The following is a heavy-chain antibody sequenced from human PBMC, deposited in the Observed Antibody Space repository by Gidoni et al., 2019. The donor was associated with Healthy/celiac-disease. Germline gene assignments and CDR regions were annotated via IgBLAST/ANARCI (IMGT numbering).Heavy chain of an antibody. CDR1: GGSISSSSYY. V-gene: IGHV4-39*01. Sequence: QLQLQESGPGLVKPSETLSLTCPVSGGSISSSSYYWGWIRQPPGKGLEWIGSIYYSGSTYYNPSLKSRVTISVDTSKNQFSLKLSSVTAADTAVYYCARHPRARYSSSPPGWGQGTLVTVSS. J-gene: IGHJ4*02. CDR2: IYYSGST. CDR3: ARHPRARYSSSPPG. D-gene: IGHD6-13*01.